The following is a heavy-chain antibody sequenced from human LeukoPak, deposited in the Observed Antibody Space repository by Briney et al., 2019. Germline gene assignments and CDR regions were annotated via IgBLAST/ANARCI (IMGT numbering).Heavy chain of an antibody. CDR3: ATHTYYYSSGSFAY. CDR1: GGPISSYY. D-gene: IGHD3-10*01. V-gene: IGHV4-59*01. CDR2: IYYSGST. J-gene: IGHJ4*02. Sequence: SETLSLTCTVSGGPISSYYWSWIRQPPGKGLEWIGYIYYSGSTNYNPSLKSRVTISVDTSKNQFSLKLSSVTAADTAVYYCATHTYYYSSGSFAYWGQGTLVTVSS.